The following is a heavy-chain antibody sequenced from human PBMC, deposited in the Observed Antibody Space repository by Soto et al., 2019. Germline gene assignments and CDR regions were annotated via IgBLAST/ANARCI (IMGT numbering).Heavy chain of an antibody. D-gene: IGHD3-22*01. CDR2: VSNTATT. CDR3: ARQVFTFGGYYFQFDL. CDR1: GASIINHY. J-gene: IGHJ1*01. Sequence: SETLSLTCTVSGASIINHYWAWIRQSPGRGLESIGYVSNTATTTYNPSLKSRVTISVDTSKNQFSLKLSSVTAADTAVYYCARQVFTFGGYYFQFDLWGQGILVTVSS. V-gene: IGHV4-59*08.